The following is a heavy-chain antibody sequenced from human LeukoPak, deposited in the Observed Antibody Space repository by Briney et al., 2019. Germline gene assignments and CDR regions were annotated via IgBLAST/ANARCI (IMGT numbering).Heavy chain of an antibody. V-gene: IGHV4-59*11. CDR2: IYYSGST. CDR1: GGSISSHY. Sequence: SETLSLTCTVSGGSISSHYWSWIRQPPGKGLEWIGYIYYSGSTNYNPSLKSRVTISVDTSKNQFSLKLSSVTAADTAVYYCARGVVIAAAGTIPGFWFDPWGQGTLVTVSS. CDR3: ARGVVIAAAGTIPGFWFDP. D-gene: IGHD6-13*01. J-gene: IGHJ5*02.